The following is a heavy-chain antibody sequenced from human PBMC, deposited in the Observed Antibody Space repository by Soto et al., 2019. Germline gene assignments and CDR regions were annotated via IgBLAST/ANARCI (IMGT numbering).Heavy chain of an antibody. CDR3: ARVIGYCSGGSCYSGSRFDP. J-gene: IGHJ5*02. D-gene: IGHD2-15*01. CDR2: INPNSGGT. Sequence: ASVKVSCKXSGYTFTGYYMHWVRQAPGQGLEWMGWINPNSGGTNYAQKFQGRVTMTRDTSISTAYMELSGLRSDDTAVYYCARVIGYCSGGSCYSGSRFDPWGQGTLVTVSS. V-gene: IGHV1-2*02. CDR1: GYTFTGYY.